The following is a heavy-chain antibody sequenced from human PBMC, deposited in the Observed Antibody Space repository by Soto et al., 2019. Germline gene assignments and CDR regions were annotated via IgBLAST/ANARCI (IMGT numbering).Heavy chain of an antibody. Sequence: PGGSLRLSCAASGFTFSSYEMNWVRQAPGKGLEWVSYISSSGSTIYYADSVKGRFTISRDNAKNSLYLQMNSLRAEDTAVYYCARDPGLRGYSYDLYYFDYWGQGTLVTVSS. D-gene: IGHD5-18*01. CDR2: ISSSGSTI. CDR1: GFTFSSYE. V-gene: IGHV3-48*03. J-gene: IGHJ4*02. CDR3: ARDPGLRGYSYDLYYFDY.